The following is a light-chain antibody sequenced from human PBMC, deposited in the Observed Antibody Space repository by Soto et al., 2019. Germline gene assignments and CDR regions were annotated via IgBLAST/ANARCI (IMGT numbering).Light chain of an antibody. V-gene: IGKV3-15*01. CDR1: QTIDNT. CDR3: QQLNSYPIT. Sequence: EIVMTQSPATLSLSPGERATLSCRASQTIDNTLAWYQRKPGQAPRLLIYDASTRATGVPARFSGSGSGTDFTLTISSLQSEDFATYYCQQLNSYPITFGQGTRLEIK. J-gene: IGKJ5*01. CDR2: DAS.